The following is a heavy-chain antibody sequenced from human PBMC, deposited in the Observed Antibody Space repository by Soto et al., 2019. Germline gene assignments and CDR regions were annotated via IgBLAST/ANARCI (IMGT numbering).Heavy chain of an antibody. CDR1: VGSFSGYY. D-gene: IGHD5-12*01. CDR3: AKGDLRDGYNWGLDY. CDR2: INHSGST. J-gene: IGHJ4*02. Sequence: QVQLQQWGAGLLKPSETLSLTCTVYVGSFSGYYWSWIRQPPGKGLEWIGEINHSGSTNYNPSLESRVTISVDTSKNQFSLRLSSVTAADTAVYYCAKGDLRDGYNWGLDYWGQGTLVTVSS. V-gene: IGHV4-34*02.